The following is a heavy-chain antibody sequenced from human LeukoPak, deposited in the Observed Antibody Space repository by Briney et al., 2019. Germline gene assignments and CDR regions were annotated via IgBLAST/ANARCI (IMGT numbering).Heavy chain of an antibody. Sequence: SETLPLTCTVSGGSISSYYWSWIRQPPGKGLEWIGYIYYSGSTNYNPSLKSRVTISVDTSKNQFSLKLSSVTAADTAVYYCARAEFYGGNFDYWGQGTLVTVSS. CDR1: GGSISSYY. CDR3: ARAEFYGGNFDY. D-gene: IGHD4-23*01. V-gene: IGHV4-59*01. CDR2: IYYSGST. J-gene: IGHJ4*02.